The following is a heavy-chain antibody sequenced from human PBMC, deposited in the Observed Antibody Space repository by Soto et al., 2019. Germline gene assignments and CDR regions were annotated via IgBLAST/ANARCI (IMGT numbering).Heavy chain of an antibody. V-gene: IGHV3-33*01. CDR3: ARESGSYHFDY. Sequence: PGGSLRLSCAASQFTFSTYVMHWVRQAPGKGLEWVAAIWPDGNNKYYVDSVKGRFTISRDNSKNTLYLQMNSLTVEDTAVYYCARESGSYHFDYWGQGTPVTVSS. CDR1: QFTFSTYV. J-gene: IGHJ4*02. CDR2: IWPDGNNK. D-gene: IGHD1-26*01.